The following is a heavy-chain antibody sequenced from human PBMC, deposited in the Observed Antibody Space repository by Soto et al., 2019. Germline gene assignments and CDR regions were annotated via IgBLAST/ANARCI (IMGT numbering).Heavy chain of an antibody. Sequence: PGGSLRLSCAASGFTFSSYGMHWVRQAPGKGLEWVAVISYDGSNKYYADSVKGRFTISRDNSKNTLYLQMNSLRAEDTAVYYCAKDLSAFWSGYPYYYYYGMDVWGQGTTVTVSS. CDR2: ISYDGSNK. J-gene: IGHJ6*02. CDR3: AKDLSAFWSGYPYYYYYGMDV. D-gene: IGHD3-3*01. CDR1: GFTFSSYG. V-gene: IGHV3-30*18.